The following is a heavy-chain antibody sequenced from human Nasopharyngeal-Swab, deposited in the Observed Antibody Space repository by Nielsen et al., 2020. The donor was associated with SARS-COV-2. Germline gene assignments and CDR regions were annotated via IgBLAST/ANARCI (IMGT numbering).Heavy chain of an antibody. CDR2: IYYSGST. J-gene: IGHJ4*02. CDR1: GFTFSSYG. V-gene: IGHV4-59*01. CDR3: ARDRKAYYDSSGFDY. Sequence: GSLRLSCAASGFTFSSYGMHWIRQHPGKGLEWIGYIYYSGSTNYNPSLKSRVTISVDTSKNQFSLKLSSVTAADTAVYYCARDRKAYYDSSGFDYWGQGTLVTVSS. D-gene: IGHD3-22*01.